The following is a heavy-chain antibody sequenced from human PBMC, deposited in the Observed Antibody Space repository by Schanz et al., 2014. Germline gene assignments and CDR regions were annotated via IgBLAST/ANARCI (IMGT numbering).Heavy chain of an antibody. V-gene: IGHV4-31*02. D-gene: IGHD7-27*01. CDR2: IYYSGST. J-gene: IGHJ6*02. Sequence: QVQLVESGGGVVQPGRSLRLSCAASGFTFSSYAMSWVRQAPGKGLEWIGYIYYSGSTYYNPSLKSRVTISVDTSKNQFSLKLSSVTAADTAVYYCARDQGTGDLPILRPAYGMDVWGQGTTVTVSS. CDR3: ARDQGTGDLPILRPAYGMDV. CDR1: GFTFSSYA.